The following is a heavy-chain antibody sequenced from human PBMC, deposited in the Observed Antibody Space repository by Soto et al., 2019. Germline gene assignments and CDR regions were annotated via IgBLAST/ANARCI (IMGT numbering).Heavy chain of an antibody. CDR2: ISSSSSTI. V-gene: IGHV3-48*01. D-gene: IGHD3-3*01. CDR3: ARGTRDTPEIRFLEWLSPSPYYAY. Sequence: PGGSLRLSCAASGFTFGSYSMNWVRQAPGKGLEWVSYISSSSSTIYYADSVKGRFTISRDNAKNSLYLQMNSLRAEDTAVYYCARGTRDTPEIRFLEWLSPSPYYAYWGQGTLVTVSS. CDR1: GFTFGSYS. J-gene: IGHJ4*02.